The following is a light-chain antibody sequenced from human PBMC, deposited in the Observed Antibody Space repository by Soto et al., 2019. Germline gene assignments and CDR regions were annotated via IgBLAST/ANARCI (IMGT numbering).Light chain of an antibody. CDR3: QQYGSSPPYT. CDR2: WAS. Sequence: DIVMTQSPDSLAVSLGERATVNCKSSQGVLYSSNNKNYIAWYQQKPGQPPKLLIYWASTREFGVPDRFSGSGSGTDFTLTISRLEPEDFAVYYCQQYGSSPPYTFGQGTKLEIK. J-gene: IGKJ2*01. V-gene: IGKV4-1*01. CDR1: QGVLYSSNNKNY.